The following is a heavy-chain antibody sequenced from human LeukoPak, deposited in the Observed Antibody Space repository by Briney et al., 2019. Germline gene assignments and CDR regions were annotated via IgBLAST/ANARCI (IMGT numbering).Heavy chain of an antibody. CDR1: GGSISSSSYY. Sequence: PSETLSLTCTVSGGSISSSSYYWGWIRQPPGKGLEWIGSIYYSGSTYYNPSLRSRVTISVDTSKNQFSLKLSSVTAADTAVYYCARGTMVRGVPMPYFDYWGQGTLVTVSS. CDR3: ARGTMVRGVPMPYFDY. D-gene: IGHD3-10*01. J-gene: IGHJ4*02. V-gene: IGHV4-39*01. CDR2: IYYSGST.